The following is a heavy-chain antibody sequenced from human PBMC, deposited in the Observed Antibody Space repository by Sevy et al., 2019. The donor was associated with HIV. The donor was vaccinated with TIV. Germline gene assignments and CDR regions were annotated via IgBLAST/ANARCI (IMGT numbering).Heavy chain of an antibody. CDR1: GGSISSYY. Sequence: SETLSLTCTVSGGSISSYYWSWIRQPPGKGLEWIGYIYYSGSTNYNPSLKSRVTISVDTSKNQFCLKLSAVTAADTAVYYCARLNSSGYHNWFDPWGQGTLVTVS. D-gene: IGHD3-22*01. CDR2: IYYSGST. V-gene: IGHV4-59*01. CDR3: ARLNSSGYHNWFDP. J-gene: IGHJ5*02.